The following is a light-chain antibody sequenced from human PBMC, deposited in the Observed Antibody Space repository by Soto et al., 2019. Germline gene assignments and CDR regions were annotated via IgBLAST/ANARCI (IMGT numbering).Light chain of an antibody. CDR2: EVS. V-gene: IGLV2-18*02. Sequence: QSALTQPPSVSGSPGQSVTISCTGTSSDVGSYNRVSWYQQPPGTAPKLMIYEVSNRPSGVPDRFSGSKSGNTASLTISGLQAEDEADDYGSSFTSSSTVIFGGGTKRTVL. CDR3: SSFTSSSTVI. J-gene: IGLJ2*01. CDR1: SSDVGSYNR.